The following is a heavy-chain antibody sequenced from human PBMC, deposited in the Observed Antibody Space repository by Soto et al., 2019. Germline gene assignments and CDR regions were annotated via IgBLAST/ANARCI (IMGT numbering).Heavy chain of an antibody. V-gene: IGHV1-18*04. CDR1: GYTLTSYG. CDR2: ISAYNGNT. D-gene: IGHD1-26*01. J-gene: IGHJ5*02. CDR3: ARDSVAIVGAGVYNWFDP. Sequence: GASVKVSCKASGYTLTSYGISWVRQAPGQGLEWMGWISAYNGNTNYAQKLQGRVTMTTDTSTSTAYMELRSLRSDDTAVYYCARDSVAIVGAGVYNWFDPWGQGTLVTVSS.